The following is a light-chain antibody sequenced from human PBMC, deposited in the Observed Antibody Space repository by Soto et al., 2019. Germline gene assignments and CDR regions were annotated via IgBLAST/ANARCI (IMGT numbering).Light chain of an antibody. Sequence: QSALTQPASVSGSPGQSITISCTGTSGDIGGYNYVSWYQQHPGKAPKLLISEVTNRPSGVSNRFSGSKSGNMASLTISGLQPEDEADYYCSSYTIRNTWVFGGGTKLTVL. CDR3: SSYTIRNTWV. J-gene: IGLJ3*02. V-gene: IGLV2-14*01. CDR2: EVT. CDR1: SGDIGGYNY.